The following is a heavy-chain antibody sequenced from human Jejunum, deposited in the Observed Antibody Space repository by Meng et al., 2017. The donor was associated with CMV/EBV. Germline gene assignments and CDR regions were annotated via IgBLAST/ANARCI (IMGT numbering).Heavy chain of an antibody. CDR2: TYTNGYT. J-gene: IGHJ4*02. Sequence: LKISCAVSGFAVSSDYMTWVRQAPGKGLKWVSVTYTNGYTDHADSVRGRFTVSRDNFKNMVFLQMNSLRAEDTAIYYCTTHSGGYWGQGTLVTVSS. V-gene: IGHV3-53*01. CDR1: GFAVSSDY. CDR3: TTHSGGY.